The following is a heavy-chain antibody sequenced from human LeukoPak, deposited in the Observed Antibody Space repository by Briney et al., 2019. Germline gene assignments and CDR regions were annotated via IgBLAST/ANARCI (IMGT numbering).Heavy chain of an antibody. CDR1: GFTFSSYA. J-gene: IGHJ4*02. CDR2: ISGSGGST. D-gene: IGHD6-13*01. V-gene: IGHV3-23*01. Sequence: PGRSLRLSCAASGFTFSSYAMSWVRQAPGKGLEWVSAISGSGGSTYYADSVKGRFTISRDNSKNALYLQMNSLRAEDTAVYYCAAPRLSSSWTRFDYWGQGTLVTVSS. CDR3: AAPRLSSSWTRFDY.